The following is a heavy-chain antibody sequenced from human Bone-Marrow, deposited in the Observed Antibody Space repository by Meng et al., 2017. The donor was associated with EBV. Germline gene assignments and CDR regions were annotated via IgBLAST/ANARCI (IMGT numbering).Heavy chain of an antibody. J-gene: IGHJ4*02. Sequence: QAGAGLVNASRSLSRPCDAYCGSLSGYYWSWLRQPPGKGLEWIGEINHSGSTNYNPSLKSRVTISVDTSKNQFSLKLSSVTAADTAVYYCARSSLEGGFDYWGQGTLVTVSS. D-gene: IGHD3-10*01. V-gene: IGHV4-34*01. CDR1: CGSLSGYY. CDR2: INHSGST. CDR3: ARSSLEGGFDY.